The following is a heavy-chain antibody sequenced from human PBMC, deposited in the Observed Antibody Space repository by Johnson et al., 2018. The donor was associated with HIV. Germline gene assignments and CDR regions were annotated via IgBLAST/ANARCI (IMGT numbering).Heavy chain of an antibody. Sequence: QVQLVESGGGVVQPGRSLRLSCAASGFTFSSYAMHWVRQAPGKGLEWVAVISYDGSNKYYADSVKGRFTISRDNSKNTLYLQRNSLRAGDTAVYYCAREVFTIFGATQRDAFDIWGQGTMVTVSS. V-gene: IGHV3-30-3*01. J-gene: IGHJ3*02. CDR3: AREVFTIFGATQRDAFDI. CDR2: ISYDGSNK. CDR1: GFTFSSYA. D-gene: IGHD3-3*01.